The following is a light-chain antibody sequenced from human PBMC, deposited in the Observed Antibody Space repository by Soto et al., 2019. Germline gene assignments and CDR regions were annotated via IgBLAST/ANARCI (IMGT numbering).Light chain of an antibody. CDR3: QQYGISPFT. Sequence: EIVLTQSPGTLSLSPGERATLSCRASQSVSSSYLAWYQQKPGQAPRLLIYGASSRASGIPDRFSGSGSGTDFTLTISRLEPEDCTVYYCQQYGISPFTFGPGTKVDV. CDR1: QSVSSSY. V-gene: IGKV3-20*01. CDR2: GAS. J-gene: IGKJ3*01.